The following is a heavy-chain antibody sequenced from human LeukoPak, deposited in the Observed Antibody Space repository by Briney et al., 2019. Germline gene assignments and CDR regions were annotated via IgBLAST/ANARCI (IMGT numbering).Heavy chain of an antibody. J-gene: IGHJ5*02. CDR1: GYTFSGTGWY. V-gene: IGHV1-2*02. CDR2: IYPYTGAT. Sequence: ASVKVSCKASGYTFSGTGWYLYWLRQAPGQGLECMGWIYPYTGATHYAQKFQGRVAMTRDTSISTAYMEVTRLTSDDTAIYYCARVLGSRVDPWGQGTLVTVTS. CDR3: ARVLGSRVDP.